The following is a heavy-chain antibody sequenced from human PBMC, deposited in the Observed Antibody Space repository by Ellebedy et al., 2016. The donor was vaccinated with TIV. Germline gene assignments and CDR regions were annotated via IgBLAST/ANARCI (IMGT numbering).Heavy chain of an antibody. V-gene: IGHV3-33*01. J-gene: IGHJ3*01. D-gene: IGHD2-2*01. CDR2: IWSDGSSK. CDR3: ARGGYCSSTSCAPADAFDV. Sequence: GESLKISCAASGFPFSTYVMHWVRQAPGKGLEWAAVIWSDGSSKYYADSVKGRFTISGDSSKNNVYLQMTSLRADDTAVYYCARGGYCSSTSCAPADAFDVWGPGTEVTISS. CDR1: GFPFSTYV.